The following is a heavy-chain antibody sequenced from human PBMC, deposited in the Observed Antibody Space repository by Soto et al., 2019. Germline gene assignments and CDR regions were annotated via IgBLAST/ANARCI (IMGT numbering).Heavy chain of an antibody. CDR2: MNPNSGNT. CDR3: ARDNYDILTRRGFDP. D-gene: IGHD3-9*01. J-gene: IGHJ5*02. V-gene: IGHV1-8*01. CDR1: GYPFTSYD. Sequence: ASVKVSFNSSGYPFTSYDINWDRQATGQGLEWMGWMNPNSGNTGYAQKFQGRVTMTRNTSISTAYMDLSSLRSEDTAVYYCARDNYDILTRRGFDPWGQGTMVTVSS.